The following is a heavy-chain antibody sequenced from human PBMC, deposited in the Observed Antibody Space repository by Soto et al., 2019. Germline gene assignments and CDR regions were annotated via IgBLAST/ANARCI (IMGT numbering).Heavy chain of an antibody. Sequence: QVQVVQSGAEEKKPGASVKVSCTASGYTFTGYAMHWVRQAPGQRLEWMGWINAGNGNTKYSQKFQGRVTITRDTSASTAYMELSSLRSEDTAVYYCARAVAVPADFDYWGQGILVTVSS. CDR2: INAGNGNT. J-gene: IGHJ4*02. CDR3: ARAVAVPADFDY. V-gene: IGHV1-3*05. D-gene: IGHD6-19*01. CDR1: GYTFTGYA.